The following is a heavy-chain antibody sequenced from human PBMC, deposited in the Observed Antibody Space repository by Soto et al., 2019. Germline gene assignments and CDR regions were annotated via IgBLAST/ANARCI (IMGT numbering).Heavy chain of an antibody. CDR2: IYYSGST. V-gene: IGHV4-59*11. D-gene: IGHD3-22*01. Sequence: SETLSLTCTVSGGSISSHYWSWIRQPPGKGLEWIGYIYYSGSTNYNPSLKSRVTISVDTSKNQFSLKLSSVTAADTAVYYCARTLVSSGYYFPFDYWGQGTLVTVS. CDR3: ARTLVSSGYYFPFDY. CDR1: GGSISSHY. J-gene: IGHJ4*02.